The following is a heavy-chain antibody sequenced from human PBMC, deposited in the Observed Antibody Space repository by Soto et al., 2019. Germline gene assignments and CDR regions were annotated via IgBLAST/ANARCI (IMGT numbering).Heavy chain of an antibody. CDR3: ATRAADYDFWSGYYSYYNSMDV. Sequence: QVQLQESGPGLVKPSETLSLTCTVSGGSISGYYWSWIREPPGKGLEWAGHIYDSGSTTYNPSLKSRVTISVDTTKNQFTLKPSAVTAADTAVYYCATRAADYDFWSGYYSYYNSMDVWGKGTTVTVSS. D-gene: IGHD3-3*01. CDR2: IYDSGST. J-gene: IGHJ6*03. CDR1: GGSISGYY. V-gene: IGHV4-4*08.